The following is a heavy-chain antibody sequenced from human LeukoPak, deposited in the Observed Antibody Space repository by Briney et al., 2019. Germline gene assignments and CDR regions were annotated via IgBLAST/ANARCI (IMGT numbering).Heavy chain of an antibody. CDR3: ARDYIAYDPLDY. V-gene: IGHV3-21*01. D-gene: IGHD3-3*01. Sequence: GGSLRLSCAASGFTFSSYNMNWVRQAPGKGLEWVSSISSSSHIYYADSAKGRFTISRDNAKNSLYLQMNRLRAEDTAVYWCARDYIAYDPLDYWGQGTLVTVSS. J-gene: IGHJ4*02. CDR1: GFTFSSYN. CDR2: ISSSSHI.